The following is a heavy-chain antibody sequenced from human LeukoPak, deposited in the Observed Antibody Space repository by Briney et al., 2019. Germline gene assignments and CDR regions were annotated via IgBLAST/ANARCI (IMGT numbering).Heavy chain of an antibody. Sequence: GESLMISCKGSGYTFTSYWIGWVRQMPGKGLEWMGIIYPGDSDTRYSPSFQGQVTISADKSISTAYLQWSSLKASDTAMYYCARRVKGYSGYSDYWGQGTLVTVSS. CDR1: GYTFTSYW. V-gene: IGHV5-51*01. CDR2: IYPGDSDT. J-gene: IGHJ4*02. D-gene: IGHD1-26*01. CDR3: ARRVKGYSGYSDY.